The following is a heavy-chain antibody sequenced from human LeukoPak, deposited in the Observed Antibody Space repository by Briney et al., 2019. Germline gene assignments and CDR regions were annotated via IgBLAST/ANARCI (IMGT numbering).Heavy chain of an antibody. CDR3: ARDPDRSGWSTFEY. CDR1: GFTLRSYW. D-gene: IGHD6-19*01. V-gene: IGHV3-74*01. Sequence: PGGSLRLSCAASGFTLRSYWMRWVRQAPGKGLVWVSRISSDGITTTYADSVKGRFTISRDNAKNTLYLQMNSLRAEDTALYFCARDPDRSGWSTFEYWGQGTLVTVSS. J-gene: IGHJ4*02. CDR2: ISSDGITT.